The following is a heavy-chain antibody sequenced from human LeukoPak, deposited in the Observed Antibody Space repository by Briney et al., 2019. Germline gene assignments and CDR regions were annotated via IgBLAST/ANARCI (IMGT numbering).Heavy chain of an antibody. D-gene: IGHD3-22*01. CDR2: ISSSSGSK. J-gene: IGHJ3*02. CDR1: RFSFNTDT. CDR3: AKDWGDSSGYYYIDAFDI. V-gene: IGHV3-23*01. Sequence: GGSLRLSCAASRFSFNTDTMNWVRQAPGKGLEWLSSISSSSGSKYYADSVKGRFTISRDNSKNTLYLQMNGLRAEDTAVYYCAKDWGDSSGYYYIDAFDIWGQGTMVTVSS.